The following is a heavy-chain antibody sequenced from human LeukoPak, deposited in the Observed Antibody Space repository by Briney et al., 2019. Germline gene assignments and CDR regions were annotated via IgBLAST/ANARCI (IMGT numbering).Heavy chain of an antibody. CDR3: ARESRPDDYSNPYYMDV. CDR2: ISYDGSNK. CDR1: GFTFSSYA. Sequence: TGGSLRLSCAASGFTFSSYAMHWVRQAPGKGLEWVAVISYDGSNKYYADSVKGRFTISRDNSKNTLYLQMNSLRAEDTAVYYCARESRPDDYSNPYYMDVWGKGTTVTVSS. D-gene: IGHD4-11*01. J-gene: IGHJ6*03. V-gene: IGHV3-30-3*01.